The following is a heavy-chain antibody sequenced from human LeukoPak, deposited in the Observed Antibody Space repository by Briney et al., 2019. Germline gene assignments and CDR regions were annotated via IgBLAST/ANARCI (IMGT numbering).Heavy chain of an antibody. Sequence: SETLSLTCAVYGGSFSGYYWSWIRQPPGKGLEWIGEINHSRSTNYNPSLKSRVTISVDTSKNQFSLKLSSVTAADTAVYYCARVVQYYYGSGSHGVDYWGQGTLVTVSS. CDR2: INHSRST. CDR1: GGSFSGYY. J-gene: IGHJ4*02. D-gene: IGHD3-10*01. CDR3: ARVVQYYYGSGSHGVDY. V-gene: IGHV4-34*01.